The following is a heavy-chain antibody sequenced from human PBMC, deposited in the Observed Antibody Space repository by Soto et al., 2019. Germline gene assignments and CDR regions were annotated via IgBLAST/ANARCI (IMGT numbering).Heavy chain of an antibody. CDR3: ARDPSSSEINFYSYYYGMDV. J-gene: IGHJ6*02. CDR1: GFTFSSYG. V-gene: IGHV3-33*01. CDR2: IWYDGSNK. D-gene: IGHD6-6*01. Sequence: QVQLVESGGGVVQPGRSLRLSCAASGFTFSSYGMHWVRQAPGKGLEWVAVIWYDGSNKYYADSVKGRFTISRDNSKNTLYLQMNSLRAEDTAVYYCARDPSSSEINFYSYYYGMDVWGQGTTVTVSS.